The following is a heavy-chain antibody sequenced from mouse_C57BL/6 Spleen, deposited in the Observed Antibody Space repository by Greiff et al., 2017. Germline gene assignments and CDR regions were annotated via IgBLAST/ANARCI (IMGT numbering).Heavy chain of an antibody. V-gene: IGHV5-6*02. J-gene: IGHJ2*01. Sequence: EVKLVESGGDLVKPGGSLKLSCAASGFTFSSYGMSWVRQTPDKRLEWVATISSGGSYTYYPDSVKGRFTISRDNAKNTLYLQMSSLKSEDTAMYYCARRRDSNYPFDYWGQGTTLTVSS. D-gene: IGHD2-5*01. CDR1: GFTFSSYG. CDR2: ISSGGSYT. CDR3: ARRRDSNYPFDY.